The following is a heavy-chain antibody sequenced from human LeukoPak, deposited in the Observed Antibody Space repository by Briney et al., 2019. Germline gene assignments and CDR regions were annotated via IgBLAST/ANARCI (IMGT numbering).Heavy chain of an antibody. J-gene: IGHJ4*02. CDR3: ARERYCSTTNCYKDY. D-gene: IGHD2-2*02. V-gene: IGHV3-23*01. CDR2: ISGSGGST. Sequence: GGSLRLSCAASGFTFSSYAMSWVRQAPGKGLEWVSAISGSGGSTYYADSVKGRFTISRDNSKNTLYLEMNSLRAEDTAVYYCARERYCSTTNCYKDYWGQGTLVTVSS. CDR1: GFTFSSYA.